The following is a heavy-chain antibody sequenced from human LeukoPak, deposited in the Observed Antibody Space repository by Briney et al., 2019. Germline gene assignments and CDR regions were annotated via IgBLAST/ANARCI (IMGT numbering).Heavy chain of an antibody. V-gene: IGHV4-4*07. D-gene: IGHD6-13*01. J-gene: IGHJ4*02. CDR2: IYTSGST. CDR1: GGSISSYY. CDR3: ARVRVGQLGRTNFDY. Sequence: PSETLSLTCTVSGGSISSYYWSWIRQPAGKGLEWIGRIYTSGSTNYNLSLKSRVTMSVDTSKNQFSLKLSSVTAADTAVYYCARVRVGQLGRTNFDYWGQGTLVTVSS.